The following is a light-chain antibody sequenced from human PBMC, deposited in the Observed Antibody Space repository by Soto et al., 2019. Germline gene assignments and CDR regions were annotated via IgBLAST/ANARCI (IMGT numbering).Light chain of an antibody. J-gene: IGKJ4*01. CDR1: QSLSSY. Sequence: EIVLTQSPATLSLSPGERATLSCRASQSLSSYLAWYQQKRGQAPRLLIYDASKRATGIPARFSGSGSGTDFNLSISCLEPEDFAVYYCQQRSDWPLTFGGGTKVETK. V-gene: IGKV3-11*01. CDR3: QQRSDWPLT. CDR2: DAS.